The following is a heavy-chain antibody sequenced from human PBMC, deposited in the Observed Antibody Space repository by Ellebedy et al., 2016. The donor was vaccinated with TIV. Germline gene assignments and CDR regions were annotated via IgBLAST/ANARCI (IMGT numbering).Heavy chain of an antibody. Sequence: GGSLRLSCKGSAYSFTTYWIAWVRQMPGKGLEWMGIIYPGDSDTRYSPSFQGQVTMSVDKSISTAYLQWSSLKASDTAMYYCARWDGYNSAFDIWGQGTMVTVSS. CDR3: ARWDGYNSAFDI. CDR2: IYPGDSDT. V-gene: IGHV5-51*01. CDR1: AYSFTTYW. D-gene: IGHD5-24*01. J-gene: IGHJ3*02.